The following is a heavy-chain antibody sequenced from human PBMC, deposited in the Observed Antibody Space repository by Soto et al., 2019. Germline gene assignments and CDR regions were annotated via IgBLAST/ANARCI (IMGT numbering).Heavy chain of an antibody. CDR3: ARDPRGYYGSGSYNPSSYYYYYGMDV. J-gene: IGHJ6*02. CDR2: IYYSGST. V-gene: IGHV4-31*03. Sequence: PSETLSLTCTVSGGSISSGGYYWSWIRQHPGKGLEWIGYIYYSGSTYYNPSLKSRVTISVDTSKNQFSLKLSSVTAADTAVYYCARDPRGYYGSGSYNPSSYYYYYGMDVWGQGTTVTVSS. CDR1: GGSISSGGYY. D-gene: IGHD3-10*01.